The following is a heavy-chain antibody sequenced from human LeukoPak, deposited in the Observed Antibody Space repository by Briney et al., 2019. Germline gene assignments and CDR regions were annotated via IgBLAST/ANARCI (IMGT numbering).Heavy chain of an antibody. CDR3: ARSVSLTIIVGNSNAFDL. CDR2: IYHSGST. CDR1: GYSISSDYY. Sequence: SETLSLTCAVSGYSISSDYYWGWIRRPPGKGLEWIGSIYHSGSTHYNASLKSRVTISVDTSKNQFSLKLSSVTAADTAVYYCARSVSLTIIVGNSNAFDLWGQGTMVTVSS. D-gene: IGHD3-22*01. J-gene: IGHJ3*01. V-gene: IGHV4-38-2*01.